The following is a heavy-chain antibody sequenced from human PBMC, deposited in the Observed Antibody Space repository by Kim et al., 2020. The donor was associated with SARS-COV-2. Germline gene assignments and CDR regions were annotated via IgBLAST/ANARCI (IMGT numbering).Heavy chain of an antibody. V-gene: IGHV3-23*01. Sequence: GGSLRLSCAASGFTFTNYAMSRVRQAPGKGLEWVSLVTTSGGTTYYADSGKGRFTISRDNSKNNLYLEMNSLRPDDTAVYYCVRRVVAGPFDYWGQGIRVTVSS. CDR2: VTTSGGTT. CDR1: GFTFTNYA. CDR3: VRRVVAGPFDY. D-gene: IGHD2-15*01. J-gene: IGHJ4*02.